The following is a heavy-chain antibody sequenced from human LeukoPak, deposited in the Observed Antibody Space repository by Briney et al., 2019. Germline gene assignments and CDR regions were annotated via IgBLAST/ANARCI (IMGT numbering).Heavy chain of an antibody. Sequence: SETLSLTCTVSGGSISSYYWSWIRQPPGKGLEWIGRTYTSGSTNYNPSLKSRVTISVDTSKNQFSLKLSSVTAADTAVYYCARVEVASFDYWGQGTLVTVSS. CDR3: ARVEVASFDY. CDR2: TYTSGST. J-gene: IGHJ4*02. D-gene: IGHD2-15*01. CDR1: GGSISSYY. V-gene: IGHV4-4*08.